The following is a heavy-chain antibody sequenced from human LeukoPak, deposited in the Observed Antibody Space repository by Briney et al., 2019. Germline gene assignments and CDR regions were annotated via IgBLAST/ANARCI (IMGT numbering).Heavy chain of an antibody. J-gene: IGHJ3*02. CDR3: VRSPWEPPAFDI. Sequence: PGGSLRLSCSASGFTLSNYAMHWVRQAPGKGLEYVSGISVNGDSKYYADSVKGRFTISRDNSKNTLYLQMSSLRAEDTAVYYCVRSPWEPPAFDIWGQGTMVTVSS. CDR2: ISVNGDSK. V-gene: IGHV3-64D*09. D-gene: IGHD1-26*01. CDR1: GFTLSNYA.